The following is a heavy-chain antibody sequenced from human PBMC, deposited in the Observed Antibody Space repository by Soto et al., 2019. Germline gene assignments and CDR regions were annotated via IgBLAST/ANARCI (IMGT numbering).Heavy chain of an antibody. Sequence: PGGSLRLSCAASGFTFSDYYMSWIRQAPGKGLEWIAYITGSGTTIYYADSVKGRFTVSRDNAKNSLYLQMNSLRDEDTAVYYCARDQDIVVAPGAYGMDVWGQGTTVTVSS. J-gene: IGHJ6*02. D-gene: IGHD2-2*01. CDR3: ARDQDIVVAPGAYGMDV. CDR2: ITGSGTTI. CDR1: GFTFSDYY. V-gene: IGHV3-11*04.